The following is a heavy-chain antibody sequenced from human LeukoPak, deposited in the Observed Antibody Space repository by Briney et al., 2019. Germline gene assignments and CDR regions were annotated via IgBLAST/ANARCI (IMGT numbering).Heavy chain of an antibody. J-gene: IGHJ6*02. Sequence: ASVKVSCKASGYTFTSYGISWVRQAPGQGLEWMGWISAYNGNTNYAQKLQGRVTMTTDTSTSTAYMELRSLRSDDTAVYYCARGRLTGRRYYYGMGVWGQGTTVTVSS. CDR3: ARGRLTGRRYYYGMGV. CDR2: ISAYNGNT. CDR1: GYTFTSYG. V-gene: IGHV1-18*01. D-gene: IGHD3-9*01.